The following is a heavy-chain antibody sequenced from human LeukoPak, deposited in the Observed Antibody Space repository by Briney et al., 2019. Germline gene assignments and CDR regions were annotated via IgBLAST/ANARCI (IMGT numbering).Heavy chain of an antibody. V-gene: IGHV4-39*01. CDR1: GGSISSSSYY. CDR3: ARGRVLWFGENYYYYMDV. CDR2: IYYSGST. Sequence: SETLSLTCTVSGGSISSSSYYWGWIRQPPGKGLEWIGSIYYSGSTYYNPSLKSRVTISVDTSKNQFSLKLSSVTAADTAVYYCARGRVLWFGENYYYYMDVWGKGTTVTISS. J-gene: IGHJ6*03. D-gene: IGHD3-10*01.